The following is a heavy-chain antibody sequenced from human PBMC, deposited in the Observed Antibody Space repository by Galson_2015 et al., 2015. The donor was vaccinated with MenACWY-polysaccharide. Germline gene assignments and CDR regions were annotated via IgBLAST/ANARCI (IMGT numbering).Heavy chain of an antibody. V-gene: IGHV1-69*02. CDR1: GGSFSTFS. D-gene: IGHD3-16*01. J-gene: IGHJ3*02. CDR3: ASLLGEAPAQPGAFDI. CDR2: IIPGLDKP. Sequence: SVKVSCKASGGSFSTFSFNWVRQAPGQGLEWMGRIIPGLDKPNYAQKFQGRVTITADKSTGTAYMELSSLRSEDTAVYYCASLLGEAPAQPGAFDIGGQGAVVTASS.